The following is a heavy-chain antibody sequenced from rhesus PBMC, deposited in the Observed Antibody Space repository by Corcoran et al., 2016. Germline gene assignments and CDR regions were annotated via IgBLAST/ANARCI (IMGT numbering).Heavy chain of an antibody. J-gene: IGHJ6*01. CDR3: AKGPGYGLDS. CDR2: ISNGGRNT. D-gene: IGHD1-38*01. CDR1: GFTFSSYG. Sequence: EVQLVESGGGLVQPGGSLRLSCAASGFTFSSYGMSWVRHTPGKGLEWVSYISNGGRNTYYADSVKCRLTISSDNSKNTLSLQMNSLRAEDTAVYYCAKGPGYGLDSWGQGVVVTVSS. V-gene: IGHV3S5*01.